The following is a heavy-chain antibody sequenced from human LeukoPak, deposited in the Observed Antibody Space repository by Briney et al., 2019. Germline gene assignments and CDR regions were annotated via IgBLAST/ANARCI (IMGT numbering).Heavy chain of an antibody. CDR1: GGSISSSSYY. CDR2: IYYSGST. CDR3: ARRELVGSLGY. Sequence: SETLSLTCTVSGGSISSSSYYWGWIRQPPGKGLEWIGSIYYSGSTYYIPSLKSRVTISVDTSKNQFSLKLSSVTAADTAVYYCARRELVGSLGYWGQGTLVTVSS. D-gene: IGHD1-26*01. V-gene: IGHV4-39*01. J-gene: IGHJ4*02.